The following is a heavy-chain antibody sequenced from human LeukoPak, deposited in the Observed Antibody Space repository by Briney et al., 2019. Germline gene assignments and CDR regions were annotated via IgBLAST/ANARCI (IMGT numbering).Heavy chain of an antibody. D-gene: IGHD3-10*01. J-gene: IGHJ5*02. CDR1: GGSVGSFS. Sequence: SETLSLTCIVSGGSVGSFSWSWIRQSPGKGLEWIGFIYYNGSTNYNPSLKSRVTISVDRSKSQFSLELSSETAADTALYYCARAVGYYGSGTSGEEWFDPWGQGTLVTVSS. CDR2: IYYNGST. V-gene: IGHV4-59*08. CDR3: ARAVGYYGSGTSGEEWFDP.